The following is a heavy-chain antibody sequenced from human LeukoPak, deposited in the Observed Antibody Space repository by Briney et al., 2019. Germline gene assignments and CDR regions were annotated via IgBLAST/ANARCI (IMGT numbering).Heavy chain of an antibody. CDR3: ASLLVSVPPYYYYYGMDV. CDR1: GFTFDDG. CDR2: IDRNGDST. D-gene: IGHD5/OR15-5a*01. V-gene: IGHV3-20*04. J-gene: IGHJ6*02. Sequence: GGSLRLSCAASGFTFDDGMSWVRQAPGKGLEWVSGIDRNGDSTGYADSVEGRFTISRDNAKNSLYLQMDSLRAEDTALYYCASLLVSVPPYYYYYGMDVWGQGTTVTVSS.